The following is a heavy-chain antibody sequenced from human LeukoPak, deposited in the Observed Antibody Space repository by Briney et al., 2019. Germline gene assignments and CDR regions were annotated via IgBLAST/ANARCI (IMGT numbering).Heavy chain of an antibody. V-gene: IGHV3-21*01. J-gene: IGHJ4*02. CDR2: ISSSSSYI. CDR3: ARGMSLPGIAVAGIDY. Sequence: GGSLRLSCAASGFTFSSYSMNWVRQAPGKGLEWVSSISSSSSYIYYADSVTGRFTISRDNAKNSLYLQMNSLRAEDTAVYYCARGMSLPGIAVAGIDYWGQGSLVTVSS. D-gene: IGHD6-19*01. CDR1: GFTFSSYS.